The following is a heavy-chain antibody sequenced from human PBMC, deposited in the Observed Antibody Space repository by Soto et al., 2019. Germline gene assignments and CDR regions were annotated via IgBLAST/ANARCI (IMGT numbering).Heavy chain of an antibody. Sequence: QVQLVESGGGLVKPGGSLRLSCVASGFTFTDYYMSWIRQAPGKGLEWISYISISGTTIYYADSVKGRFTISRDNAKNSLYLQMTSLRVEDTALYYCARGGGSGYYGLAVWGQGTTVTVSS. CDR3: ARGGGSGYYGLAV. CDR1: GFTFTDYY. D-gene: IGHD3-10*01. J-gene: IGHJ6*02. V-gene: IGHV3-11*01. CDR2: ISISGTTI.